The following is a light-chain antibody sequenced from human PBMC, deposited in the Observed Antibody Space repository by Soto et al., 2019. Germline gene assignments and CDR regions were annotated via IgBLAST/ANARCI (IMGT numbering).Light chain of an antibody. Sequence: QSALTQPASVSGSPGQSITISCTGTSSDVGAYIYVSWYQQHPGKAPKLMIYEVSNRPSGVSNRFSGSKSGNTASLTISGLQAEDADDYYCSSYTSSNTLYVFGTGTKLTVL. CDR2: EVS. CDR1: SSDVGAYIY. CDR3: SSYTSSNTLYV. J-gene: IGLJ1*01. V-gene: IGLV2-14*01.